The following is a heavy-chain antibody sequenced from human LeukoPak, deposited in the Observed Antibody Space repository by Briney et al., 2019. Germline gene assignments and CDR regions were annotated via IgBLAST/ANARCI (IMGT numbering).Heavy chain of an antibody. D-gene: IGHD2-15*01. CDR1: GVTFTNSD. J-gene: IGHJ4*02. CDR2: MSGSDSAT. CDR3: VKAKTAVVVPTAPRTYYFDF. V-gene: IGHV3-23*01. Sequence: GGSLRLSCAVSGVTFTNSDMSWVRQAPGKGLEWVSAMSGSDSATHYADSVKDRFIISRDNSKNTLFLQMNSLRAEDTAIYYCVKAKTAVVVPTAPRTYYFDFWGQGTLVTVSS.